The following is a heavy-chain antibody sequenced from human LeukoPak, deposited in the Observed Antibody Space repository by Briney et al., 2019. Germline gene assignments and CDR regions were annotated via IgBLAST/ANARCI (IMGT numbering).Heavy chain of an antibody. CDR3: ARSTGGDWAYYYYYMDV. J-gene: IGHJ6*03. CDR2: INHSGST. V-gene: IGHV4-34*01. D-gene: IGHD3-16*01. CDR1: GGSFSGYY. Sequence: PSETLSLTCAVYGGSFSGYYWSWIRQPPGKGLEWIGEINHSGSTNYNPSLKSRVTISVDTSKNQFSLKLSSVTAADTAVYYCARSTGGDWAYYYYYMDVWGKGTTVTISS.